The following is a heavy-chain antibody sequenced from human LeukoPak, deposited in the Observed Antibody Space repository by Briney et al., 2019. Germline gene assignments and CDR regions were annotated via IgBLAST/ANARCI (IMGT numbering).Heavy chain of an antibody. CDR1: GFTFSSYS. Sequence: GGSLRLSCAASGFTFSSYSMNWVRQATGKGLEWVSSISSSSSYIYYADSVKGRFTISRDNAKNSLYLQMNSLRAEDTAVYYCAREVGYDILTGYYPGWFDPWGQGTLVTLS. CDR2: ISSSSSYI. V-gene: IGHV3-21*01. J-gene: IGHJ5*02. D-gene: IGHD3-9*01. CDR3: AREVGYDILTGYYPGWFDP.